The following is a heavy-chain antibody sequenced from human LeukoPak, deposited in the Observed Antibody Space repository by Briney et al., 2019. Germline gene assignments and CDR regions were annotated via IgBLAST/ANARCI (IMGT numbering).Heavy chain of an antibody. D-gene: IGHD6-19*01. V-gene: IGHV4-28*05. CDR2: ISHSGTI. CDR3: VRRGRSSWSAFDS. Sequence: PSDTLSLTCAVSGDSIRGLNWWGWIRQSPGKGLEWIGYISHSGTIYRNPSLKSRVGLSVDVSMSQVSPNLTSVTATDTAVYYCVRRGRSSWSAFDSWGQGSLVSVSS. CDR1: GDSIRGLNW. J-gene: IGHJ4*02.